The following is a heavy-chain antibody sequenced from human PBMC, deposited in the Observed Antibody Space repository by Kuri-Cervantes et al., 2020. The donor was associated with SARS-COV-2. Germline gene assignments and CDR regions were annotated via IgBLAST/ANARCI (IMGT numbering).Heavy chain of an antibody. J-gene: IGHJ1*01. D-gene: IGHD1-26*01. V-gene: IGHV3-21*04. CDR1: GFTFSSYS. CDR2: ISSSSSYI. CDR3: AKDSGSYFRGSAEYFQH. Sequence: GESLKISCAASGFTFSSYSMNWVRQAPGKGLEWVSSISSSSSYIYYADSVKGRFTISRDNAKNSLYLQMNSLRAEDTALYYCAKDSGSYFRGSAEYFQHWGQGTLVTVSS.